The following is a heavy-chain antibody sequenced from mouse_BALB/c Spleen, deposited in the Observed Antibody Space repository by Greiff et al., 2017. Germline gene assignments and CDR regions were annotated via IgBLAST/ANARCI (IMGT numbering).Heavy chain of an antibody. Sequence: EVKVVESGGGLVKPGGSLKLSCAASGFTFSSYTMSWVRQTPEKRLEWVATISSGGSYTYYPDSVKGRFTISRDNAKNTLYLQMSSLKSEDTAMYYCTRARDYWGQGTTLTVSS. CDR1: GFTFSSYT. V-gene: IGHV5-6-4*01. J-gene: IGHJ2*01. CDR3: TRARDY. CDR2: ISSGGSYT.